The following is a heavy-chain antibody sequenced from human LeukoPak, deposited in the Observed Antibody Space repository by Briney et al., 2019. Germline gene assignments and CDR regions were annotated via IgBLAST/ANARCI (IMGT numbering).Heavy chain of an antibody. J-gene: IGHJ4*02. CDR3: ARDTESPLGYCTNGVCLGDY. CDR1: GYTFTSYG. CDR2: ISAYNGNT. Sequence: ASVKVSCKASGYTFTSYGISWVRQATGQGLDWMGWISAYNGNTNYAQKLQGRVTMTTDTSTSTAYMELRSLRSDDTAVYYCARDTESPLGYCTNGVCLGDYWGQGTLVTVSS. V-gene: IGHV1-18*01. D-gene: IGHD2-8*01.